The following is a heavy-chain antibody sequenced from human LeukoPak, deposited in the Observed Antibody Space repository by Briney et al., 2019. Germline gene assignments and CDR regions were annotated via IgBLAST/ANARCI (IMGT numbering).Heavy chain of an antibody. CDR3: ARGPGRLDAFDI. CDR1: GFTFDDYG. V-gene: IGHV3-20*04. Sequence: PGGSLRLSCAASGFTFDDYGMSWVRQAPGKGLERVSGINWNGGSTGYADSVKGRFTISRDNAKNSLYLQMNSLRAEDTALYYCARGPGRLDAFDIRGQGTMVTVSS. D-gene: IGHD3-10*01. J-gene: IGHJ3*02. CDR2: INWNGGST.